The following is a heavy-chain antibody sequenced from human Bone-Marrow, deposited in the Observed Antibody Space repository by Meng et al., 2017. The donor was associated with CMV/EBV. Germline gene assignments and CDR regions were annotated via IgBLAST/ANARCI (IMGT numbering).Heavy chain of an antibody. CDR2: ISGSGGST. Sequence: GESLKISCAASGFTFSSYSMNWVRQAPGKGLEWVSAISGSGGSTYYADSVKGRFTISRDNSKNTLYLQMNSLRAEDTAVYYCAKDGNSFLFDYWGQGTLVTFYS. J-gene: IGHJ4*02. V-gene: IGHV3-23*01. CDR3: AKDGNSFLFDY. D-gene: IGHD6-13*01. CDR1: GFTFSSYS.